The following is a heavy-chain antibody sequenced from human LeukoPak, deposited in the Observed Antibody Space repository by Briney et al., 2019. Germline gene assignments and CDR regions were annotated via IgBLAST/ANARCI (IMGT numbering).Heavy chain of an antibody. J-gene: IGHJ3*02. CDR3: ARRQLVGATVVRAFDI. CDR1: GGSISRSDYY. Sequence: SETLSLTCTVSGGSISRSDYYWSWIRQPPGKGLEWIGEINHSGSTNYNPSLKSRVTISVDTSKNQFSLKLSSVTAADTAVYYCARRQLVGATVVRAFDIWGQGTMVTVSS. D-gene: IGHD1-26*01. CDR2: INHSGST. V-gene: IGHV4-39*07.